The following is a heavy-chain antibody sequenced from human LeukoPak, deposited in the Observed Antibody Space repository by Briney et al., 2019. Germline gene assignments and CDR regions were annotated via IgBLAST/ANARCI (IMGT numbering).Heavy chain of an antibody. Sequence: PSETLSLTCTASGGSISSYYWSWLRQPPGKGLEWIGYIYYSGSTNYNPSLKSRVTISVDTSKNQFSLKLSSVTAADTAVYYCARQGSSWYYYYYGMDVWGQGTTVTVSS. CDR3: ARQGSSWYYYYYGMDV. CDR2: IYYSGST. D-gene: IGHD6-13*01. J-gene: IGHJ6*02. V-gene: IGHV4-59*08. CDR1: GGSISSYY.